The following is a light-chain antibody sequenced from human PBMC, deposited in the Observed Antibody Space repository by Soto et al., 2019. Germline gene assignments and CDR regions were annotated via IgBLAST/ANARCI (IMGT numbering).Light chain of an antibody. CDR3: QQYDNWPPYT. Sequence: EIVMTQSPATLSVSPGERATLSCRASQSVSSNLAWYQQKPGQAPRLLIYAASTRVTGIPARFSGSGSGTEFTLTISSLQSEEFAVYYCQQYDNWPPYTFGQGTKLEIK. CDR2: AAS. CDR1: QSVSSN. V-gene: IGKV3-15*01. J-gene: IGKJ2*01.